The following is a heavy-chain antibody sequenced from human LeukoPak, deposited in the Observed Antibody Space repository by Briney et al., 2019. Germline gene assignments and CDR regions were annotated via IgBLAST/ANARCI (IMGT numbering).Heavy chain of an antibody. J-gene: IGHJ4*02. V-gene: IGHV3-49*03. Sequence: GGSLRLSCTASGFTFGDYAMSWFRQAPGKGLEWVGFIRSKAYGGTTEYAASVKGRFTISRDDSKSIAYLQMNSLKTEDTAVYYCTREGCCSSTSCYTGFDYWGQGTLVTVSS. CDR1: GFTFGDYA. D-gene: IGHD2-2*02. CDR3: TREGCCSSTSCYTGFDY. CDR2: IRSKAYGGTT.